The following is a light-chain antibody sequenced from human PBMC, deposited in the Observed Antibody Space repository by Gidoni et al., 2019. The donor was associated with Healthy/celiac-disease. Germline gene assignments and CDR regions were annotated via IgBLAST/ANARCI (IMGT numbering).Light chain of an antibody. Sequence: VLMQSPGTLSLSPGERATLSCRARQSVSSSYLAWYQQKPGQAPRLLIYGASSRATGIPDRFSGSGSGTDFTLTISRLDPEDFAVYYCQQYGSSHTFGQGTKLEIK. CDR2: GAS. V-gene: IGKV3-20*01. CDR3: QQYGSSHT. J-gene: IGKJ2*01. CDR1: QSVSSSY.